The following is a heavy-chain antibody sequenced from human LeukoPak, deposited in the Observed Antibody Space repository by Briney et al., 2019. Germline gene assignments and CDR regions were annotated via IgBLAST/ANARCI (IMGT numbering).Heavy chain of an antibody. Sequence: GGSLRLSCAASGFTFSSYWMSWVRQAPGKGPEWVAHIKQDASQEDHVDSVKGRFTISRDNAKNSLYLQMNSLRAEDTAVYYCARADYYGSGNFDYWGQGTLVTVSS. CDR3: ARADYYGSGNFDY. D-gene: IGHD3-10*01. J-gene: IGHJ4*02. CDR1: GFTFSSYW. V-gene: IGHV3-7*01. CDR2: IKQDASQE.